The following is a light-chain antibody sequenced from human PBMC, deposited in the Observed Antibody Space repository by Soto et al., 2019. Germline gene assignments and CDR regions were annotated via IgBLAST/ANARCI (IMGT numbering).Light chain of an antibody. CDR3: LQYDSSPPRYT. J-gene: IGKJ2*01. CDR1: QSVSRRY. V-gene: IGKV3-20*01. CDR2: GPS. Sequence: EVVLTQSPGTLSLSPGERATLSCRASQSVSRRYLAWYQQKPGQAPRRLIFGPSSRATGIPDRFSGSGSGTDFTLTISSLEPEDFAVYYCLQYDSSPPRYTFGQGTKLEIK.